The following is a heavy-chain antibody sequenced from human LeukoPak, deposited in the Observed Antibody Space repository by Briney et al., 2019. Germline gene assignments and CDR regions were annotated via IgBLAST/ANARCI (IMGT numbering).Heavy chain of an antibody. CDR1: GFTHSSYA. J-gene: IGHJ5*02. D-gene: IGHD6-13*01. CDR3: AKDGGIAEAGGWFDP. CDR2: ISAGGGSP. Sequence: GGSLRLSCAASGFTHSSYAMSWVRQAPGKGLEWVSAISAGGGSPYYADSVKGRFSISRDNSKNTLYLQMNSLRAEDTAVYYCAKDGGIAEAGGWFDPWGQGTLVTVSS. V-gene: IGHV3-23*01.